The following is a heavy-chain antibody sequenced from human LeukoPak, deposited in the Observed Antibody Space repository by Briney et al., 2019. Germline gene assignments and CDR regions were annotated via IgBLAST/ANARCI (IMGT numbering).Heavy chain of an antibody. V-gene: IGHV1-8*01. CDR2: MNPNSGNT. J-gene: IGHJ3*02. Sequence: GASVKVSCKASGYTFTSYDINWVRQATGQGLEWMGWMNPNSGNTGYAQKFQGRVTMTRNTSISTAYMELSSLRSEDMAVYYCARGRVVTAHAFDIWGQGTMVTVSS. CDR1: GYTFTSYD. D-gene: IGHD2-21*02. CDR3: ARGRVVTAHAFDI.